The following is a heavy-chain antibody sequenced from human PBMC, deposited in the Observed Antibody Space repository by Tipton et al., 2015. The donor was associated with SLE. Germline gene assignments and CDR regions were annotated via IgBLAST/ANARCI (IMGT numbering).Heavy chain of an antibody. CDR1: GFTLSGYT. J-gene: IGHJ4*02. Sequence: GSLRLSCAASGFTLSGYTMSWVRLAPGRGLEWLSCISGTGVSTYYADSVKGRFTISRDNSKNTLYLQMSSLRTEDTAVYYCAKGPRTTMVQGVVDYWGQGTLVTVSS. CDR3: AKGPRTTMVQGVVDY. CDR2: ISGTGVST. V-gene: IGHV3-23*01. D-gene: IGHD3-10*01.